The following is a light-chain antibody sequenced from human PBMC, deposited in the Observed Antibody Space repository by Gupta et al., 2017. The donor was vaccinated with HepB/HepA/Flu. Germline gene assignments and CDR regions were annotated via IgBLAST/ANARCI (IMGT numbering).Light chain of an antibody. CDR3: QAWGTGTWV. J-gene: IGLJ3*02. CDR2: VNNDGSH. Sequence: QLVLTQSPSASASLGTSVKLTCTLTIGLSSTSIEWHQQQPEKGPRFLMQVNNDGSHIKGVRIPARFSGSTSGAEHYLTISSLQSEDEADYYCQAWGTGTWVFGGGTKLTVL. V-gene: IGLV4-69*01. CDR1: IGLSSTS.